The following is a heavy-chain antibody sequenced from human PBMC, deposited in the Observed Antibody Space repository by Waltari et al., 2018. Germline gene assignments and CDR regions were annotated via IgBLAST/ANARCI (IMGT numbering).Heavy chain of an antibody. Sequence: EEQMVESGGDLVQPGGSLKLSCAASGFIFSDSAIHWVRQAPGKGLEWVGRVRTKTNNYATAYGAAVKGRFTISRDDSRNVAYLQMNSLKTEDTVLYYCSRHDPLDYWGQGTLVTVSS. CDR2: VRTKTNNYAT. CDR1: GFIFSDSA. V-gene: IGHV3-73*01. CDR3: SRHDPLDY. J-gene: IGHJ4*02.